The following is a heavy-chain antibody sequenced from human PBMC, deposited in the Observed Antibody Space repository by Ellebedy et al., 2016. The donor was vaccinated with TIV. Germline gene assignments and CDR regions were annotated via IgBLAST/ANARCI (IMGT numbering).Heavy chain of an antibody. CDR3: ARDPSGGDTWIQLWGRGYYYYGMDV. CDR1: GGTFSGYA. V-gene: IGHV1-69*13. D-gene: IGHD5-18*01. Sequence: SVKVSCXASGGTFSGYAISWVRQAPGQGLEWMGGIIPIFGTANYAQKFQGRVTITADESTSTAYMELSSLRAEDTAVYYCARDPSGGDTWIQLWGRGYYYYGMDVWGQGTTVTVSS. J-gene: IGHJ6*02. CDR2: IIPIFGTA.